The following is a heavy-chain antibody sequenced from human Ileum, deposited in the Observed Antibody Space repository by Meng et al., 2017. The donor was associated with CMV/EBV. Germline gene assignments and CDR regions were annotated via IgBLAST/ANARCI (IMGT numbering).Heavy chain of an antibody. CDR2: ISYSGTA. CDR3: ARGGSNSAGYYSPFY. CDR1: GSFTSGGYY. D-gene: IGHD3-22*01. Sequence: GSFTSGGYYWNWLRQHPGNGLEWIGSISYSGTAYSSPSLKSRLTISADTSSNQFSLKLSSVTAADTAVYYCARGGSNSAGYYSPFYWGQGTLVTVSS. J-gene: IGHJ4*02. V-gene: IGHV4-31*02.